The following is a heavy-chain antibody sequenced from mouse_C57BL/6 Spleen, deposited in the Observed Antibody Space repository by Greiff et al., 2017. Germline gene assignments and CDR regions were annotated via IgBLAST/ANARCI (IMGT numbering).Heavy chain of an antibody. CDR2: ILPGSGST. CDR1: GYTFTGYW. CDR3: ARGELRRRDYYAMDY. V-gene: IGHV1-9*01. D-gene: IGHD2-4*01. Sequence: QVKLQQSGAGLMKPGASVKLSCKATGYTFTGYWIEWVQQRPGHGLEWIGEILPGSGSTNYNEKFKGKATFTADTSSNTGYMQLSSLTTEDSAIYDCARGELRRRDYYAMDYWGQGTSVTVSA. J-gene: IGHJ4*01.